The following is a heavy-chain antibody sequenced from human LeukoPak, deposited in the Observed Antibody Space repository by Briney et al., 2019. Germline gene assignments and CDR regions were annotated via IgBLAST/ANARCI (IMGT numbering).Heavy chain of an antibody. D-gene: IGHD3-10*01. Sequence: ASVKVSCKASGYTFTSYDINWVRQATGQGLEWMGWVNPNSGNTGYPQKFQGRVTMTRNTSISTAYMELRSLRSDDTAVYYCARVRITMVRGVIKDWGQGTLVTVSS. J-gene: IGHJ4*02. CDR2: VNPNSGNT. CDR1: GYTFTSYD. V-gene: IGHV1-8*01. CDR3: ARVRITMVRGVIKD.